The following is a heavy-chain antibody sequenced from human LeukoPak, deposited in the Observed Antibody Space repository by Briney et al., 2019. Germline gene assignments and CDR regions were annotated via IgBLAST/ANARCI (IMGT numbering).Heavy chain of an antibody. CDR3: ARHGGPLDSFHR. V-gene: IGHV4-59*08. D-gene: IGHD2/OR15-2a*01. CDR1: GGSISTCY. J-gene: IGHJ1*01. Sequence: SETLSLTCTVSGGSISTCYWSGLRQPPGKGLEWVAYIYDGGVTSYNPSLKGPVTISVGSSKNRFSLALTSSAAFSTALYYCARHGGPLDSFHRWGPGSLLPVSS. CDR2: IYDGGVT.